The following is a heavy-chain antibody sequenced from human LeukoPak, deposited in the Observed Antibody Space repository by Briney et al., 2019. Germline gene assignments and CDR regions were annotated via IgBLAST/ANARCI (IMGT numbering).Heavy chain of an antibody. CDR1: GGTISSTSYF. V-gene: IGHV4-39*01. J-gene: IGHJ4*02. CDR3: ARHGFSSRLPTF. D-gene: IGHD6-13*01. Sequence: PSETLSLTCTISGGTISSTSYFWGWIRQPPGKGLAWIGNIYYTGSTYYSPSLKSRVSISVDTSKNQFSLRLSSVTAADTALYYCARHGFSSRLPTFWGQGTLVTVSS. CDR2: IYYTGST.